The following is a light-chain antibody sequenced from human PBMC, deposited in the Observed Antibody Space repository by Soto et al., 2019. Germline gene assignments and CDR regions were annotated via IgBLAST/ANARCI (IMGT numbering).Light chain of an antibody. J-gene: IGLJ1*01. CDR1: GSDVGGYNY. V-gene: IGLV2-8*01. CDR2: AVS. CDR3: SSYTNSNNFEV. Sequence: QSALTQPPSASGSPGQSVTISCTGTGSDVGGYNYVSWYQQHPGKAPKLMIYAVSKRPSGVPDRFSGSKSGNTASLTVSGLQAEDEADYYCSSYTNSNNFEVFGTGTKVTVL.